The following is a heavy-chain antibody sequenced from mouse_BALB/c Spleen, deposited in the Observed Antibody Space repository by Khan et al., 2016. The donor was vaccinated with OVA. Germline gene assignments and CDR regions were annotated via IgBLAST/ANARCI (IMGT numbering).Heavy chain of an antibody. CDR1: GYTFTNYG. CDR3: ARPPYFSYTLDH. J-gene: IGHJ4*01. V-gene: IGHV9-3-1*01. Sequence: QIQLVQSGPELKKPGETVKISCKASGYTFTNYGMNWVKQSPGKALKWMGWINTYTGEPTYADDFKGRFAFSLETSARTAYLQINNLKNEDTATYFCARPPYFSYTLDHWGQGTSGTVSS. CDR2: INTYTGEP. D-gene: IGHD2-10*01.